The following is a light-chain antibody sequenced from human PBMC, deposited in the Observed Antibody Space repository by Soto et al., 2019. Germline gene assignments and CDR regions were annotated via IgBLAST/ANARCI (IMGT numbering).Light chain of an antibody. CDR3: SSYTSSSIYV. Sequence: QSALTQPASVSGSPGQSITISCTGTSSDVGGYNYVSWYQQHPGKAPKLMIYDVSNRPSGVSNRFSGSKSGNTAALTISGLQAEDEADYYGSSYTSSSIYVFGTGTKLTVL. J-gene: IGLJ1*01. V-gene: IGLV2-14*01. CDR2: DVS. CDR1: SSDVGGYNY.